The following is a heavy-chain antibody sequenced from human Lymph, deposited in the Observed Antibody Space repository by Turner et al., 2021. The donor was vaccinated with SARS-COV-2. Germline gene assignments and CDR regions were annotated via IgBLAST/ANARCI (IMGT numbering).Heavy chain of an antibody. CDR2: IYYRGST. J-gene: IGHJ5*02. V-gene: IGHV4-59*01. D-gene: IGHD2-21*02. Sequence: QVQLQDSGPRLLKPLETLSLTCTVSVASMNSNYWSWIRQPPGKRLEWIGYIYYRGSTNYNRSLKSRVTISVDTSKNQFSLKLTSVTAADTAIYYCARETVNNWVDPWGQGILVTVSS. CDR1: VASMNSNY. CDR3: ARETVNNWVDP.